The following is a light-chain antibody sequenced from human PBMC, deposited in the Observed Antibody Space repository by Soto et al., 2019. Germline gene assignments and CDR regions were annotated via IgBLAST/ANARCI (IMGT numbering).Light chain of an antibody. J-gene: IGKJ4*01. CDR1: QSIGPW. Sequence: DIQMTQFPSTLSASVGDRVTITCRASQSIGPWLAWYQQKPGKAPQVLIYKASELESGVPSRFSGIGSGTEFALSISSLQPDDRATYYCQHYHSFPLTFGGGTKVEI. CDR3: QHYHSFPLT. CDR2: KAS. V-gene: IGKV1-5*03.